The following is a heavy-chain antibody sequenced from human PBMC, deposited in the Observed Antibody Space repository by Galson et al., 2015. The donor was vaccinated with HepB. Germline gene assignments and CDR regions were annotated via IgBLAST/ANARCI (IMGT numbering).Heavy chain of an antibody. V-gene: IGHV4-34*01. Sequence: TLSLTCAVYGGSFSGYYWSWIRQPPGKGLEWIGEINHSGSTNYNPSLKSRVTISVDTSKNQFSLKLSSVTAADTAVYYCARVGIAARRLFYMDVWGKGTTVTVSS. J-gene: IGHJ6*03. D-gene: IGHD6-6*01. CDR2: INHSGST. CDR3: ARVGIAARRLFYMDV. CDR1: GGSFSGYY.